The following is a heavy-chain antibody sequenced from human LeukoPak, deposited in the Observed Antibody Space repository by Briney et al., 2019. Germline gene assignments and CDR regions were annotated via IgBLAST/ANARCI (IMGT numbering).Heavy chain of an antibody. V-gene: IGHV4-59*01. CDR2: IYHGSA. CDR1: GGSISGFL. CDR3: AREGGRQWLVSGALDS. D-gene: IGHD6-19*01. J-gene: IGHJ5*01. Sequence: SETLSLTCTVSGGSISGFLWSWIRQPPGKGLEWIGYIYHGSATYNPSLESRVTLSMDTSKNQYSLKMTSVTAADTAVYYCAREGGRQWLVSGALDSWGQGTLVTVSS.